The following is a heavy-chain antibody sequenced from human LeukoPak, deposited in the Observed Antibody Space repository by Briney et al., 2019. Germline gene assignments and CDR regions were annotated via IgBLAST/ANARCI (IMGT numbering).Heavy chain of an antibody. Sequence: SETLSLTCTVSGGSISSSSYYWGWIRQPPGKGLEWIGSIYSGGRIYYNPSLKSRVTISLDTSKKHFSLKLTSVTAAGTAAYYCARAPWAYGNYVHAFDMWGQGTMVTVSS. CDR3: ARAPWAYGNYVHAFDM. J-gene: IGHJ3*02. D-gene: IGHD4-11*01. CDR2: IYSGGRI. CDR1: GGSISSSSYY. V-gene: IGHV4-39*07.